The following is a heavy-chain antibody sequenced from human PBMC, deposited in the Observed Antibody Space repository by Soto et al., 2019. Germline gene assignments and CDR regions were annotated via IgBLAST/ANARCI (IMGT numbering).Heavy chain of an antibody. CDR2: IIPIFGTA. D-gene: IGHD3-22*01. V-gene: IGHV1-69*01. Sequence: QVQLVQSGAEVKKPGSSVKVSCKASGGTFSSYAISWVRQAPGQGLEWMGGIIPIFGTANYAQKFQGRVTITADESTSTAYMELSSLRSEDTAVYYCARDRPQNYYDSSGAFAPWGQGTLVTVSS. J-gene: IGHJ5*02. CDR1: GGTFSSYA. CDR3: ARDRPQNYYDSSGAFAP.